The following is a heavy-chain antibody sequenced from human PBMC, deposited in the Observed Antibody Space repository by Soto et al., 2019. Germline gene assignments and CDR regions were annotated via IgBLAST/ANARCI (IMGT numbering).Heavy chain of an antibody. CDR2: IYTSGCT. J-gene: IGHJ6*02. CDR1: GGSISSYY. CDR3: ARCLGFADYYYGMDV. Sequence: QVQLQESGPGLVKPSETLSLTCTVSGGSISSYYWSWIRQPAGKGLEWIGRIYTSGCTNYNPSLNRRVTMSVDTSKNQFSLKLSSVTAADTAVYYCARCLGFADYYYGMDVWGQGTTVTVSS. D-gene: IGHD5-12*01. V-gene: IGHV4-4*07.